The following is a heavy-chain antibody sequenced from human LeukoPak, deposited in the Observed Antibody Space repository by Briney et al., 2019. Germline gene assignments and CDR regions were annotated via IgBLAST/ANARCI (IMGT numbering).Heavy chain of an antibody. Sequence: AGGSLRLSCAASGFTLSSYAMSWVRQAPGKGLEWVSAISGSGGSTYYADSVKGRFTISRDNSKNTLYLQMNSLRAEDTAVYYCAKKVYYDSSGYIDYWGQGTLVTVSS. CDR3: AKKVYYDSSGYIDY. CDR1: GFTLSSYA. D-gene: IGHD3-22*01. V-gene: IGHV3-23*01. CDR2: ISGSGGST. J-gene: IGHJ4*02.